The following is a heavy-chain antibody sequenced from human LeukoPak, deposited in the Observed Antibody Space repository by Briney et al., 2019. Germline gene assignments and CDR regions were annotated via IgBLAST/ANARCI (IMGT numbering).Heavy chain of an antibody. V-gene: IGHV3-48*03. CDR1: GFTFSSYE. CDR2: ISSSGSTI. J-gene: IGHJ6*03. CDR3: ARGSSSGPYYYYMDV. Sequence: QSGGSLRLSCAASGFTFSSYEMNWVRQAPGKGLEWVSYISSSGSTIYYADSVKGRFTISRDNAKNSLYLQMNSLRAEDTAVYYCARGSSSGPYYYYMDVWGKGTTVTVSS. D-gene: IGHD6-6*01.